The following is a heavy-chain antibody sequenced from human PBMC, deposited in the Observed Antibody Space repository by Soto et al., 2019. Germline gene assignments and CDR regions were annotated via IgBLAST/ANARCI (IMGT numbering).Heavy chain of an antibody. CDR3: ARGRGNCVVTTCYLPFDS. CDR1: GFTVSSKY. J-gene: IGHJ4*02. Sequence: EVQLVETGGGLIQPGGSLILSCAASGFTVSSKYMSWLRQAPGKGLEWVSIIYSDGNTYYADSVKGRFTISRDNSKNTLMLQMNSLRAEDTAVYFCARGRGNCVVTTCYLPFDSWGQGTLVTVSS. V-gene: IGHV3-53*02. D-gene: IGHD2-2*01. CDR2: IYSDGNT.